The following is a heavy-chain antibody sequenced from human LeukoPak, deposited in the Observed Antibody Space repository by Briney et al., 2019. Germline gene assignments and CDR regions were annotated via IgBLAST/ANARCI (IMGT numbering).Heavy chain of an antibody. J-gene: IGHJ5*02. CDR2: IYHSGHT. Sequence: PETLSLTCTVSGASVSSDYWSWIRQSPGEGLEWIGYIYHSGHTMSNPSLKSRVSLSLDTSNNQFSLKLSSVTAADTAVYYCARHPFQYPFDHWGQGTLVTVSS. CDR3: ARHPFQYPFDH. V-gene: IGHV4-59*08. D-gene: IGHD2/OR15-2a*01. CDR1: GASVSSDY.